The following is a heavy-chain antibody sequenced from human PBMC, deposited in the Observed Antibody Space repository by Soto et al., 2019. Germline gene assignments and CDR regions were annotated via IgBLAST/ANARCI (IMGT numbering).Heavy chain of an antibody. D-gene: IGHD2-15*01. Sequence: PSETLSLTCTVSGGSISSGDYYWSWIRQPPGKGLEWIGYIYYSGSTYYNPSLKSRVTISVDTSKNQFSLKLSSVTAADTAVYYCARGLPGYCSGGSCYSRWFDPWGQGTLVTVSS. CDR3: ARGLPGYCSGGSCYSRWFDP. V-gene: IGHV4-30-4*01. CDR2: IYYSGST. J-gene: IGHJ5*02. CDR1: GGSISSGDYY.